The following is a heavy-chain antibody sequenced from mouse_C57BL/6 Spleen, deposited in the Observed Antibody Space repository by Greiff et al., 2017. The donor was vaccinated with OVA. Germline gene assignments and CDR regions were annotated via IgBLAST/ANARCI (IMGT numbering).Heavy chain of an antibody. CDR3: ARDELGPFDV. J-gene: IGHJ1*03. V-gene: IGHV5-4*01. CDR1: GFTFSSYA. CDR2: ISDGGSYT. Sequence: DVKLVESGGGLVKPGGSLKLSCAASGFTFSSYAMSWVRQTPEKRLEWVATISDGGSYTYYPDNVKGRFTISRDNAKNNLYLQMSHLKSEDTAMYYCARDELGPFDVWGTGTTVTVSS. D-gene: IGHD4-1*01.